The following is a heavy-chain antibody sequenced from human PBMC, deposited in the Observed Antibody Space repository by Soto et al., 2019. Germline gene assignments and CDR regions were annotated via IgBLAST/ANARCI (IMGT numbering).Heavy chain of an antibody. CDR2: INHSGST. CDR3: ARGGDIVVVPAAISLRSFDP. D-gene: IGHD2-2*01. Sequence: SETLSLTCAVYGGSFSGYYWSWIRQPPGKGLEWIGEINHSGSTNYNPSLKSRVTISVDTSKNQFSLKLSSVTAADTAVYYCARGGDIVVVPAAISLRSFDPWGQGTLVTVSS. J-gene: IGHJ5*02. CDR1: GGSFSGYY. V-gene: IGHV4-34*01.